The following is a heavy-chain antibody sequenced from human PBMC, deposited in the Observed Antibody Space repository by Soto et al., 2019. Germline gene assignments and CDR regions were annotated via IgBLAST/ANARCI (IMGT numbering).Heavy chain of an antibody. CDR3: AADQPAAINYYGMDV. CDR2: IVVGSGNT. V-gene: IGHV1-58*01. CDR1: GFTFTSSA. J-gene: IGHJ6*02. D-gene: IGHD2-2*02. Sequence: SVKVSCKASGFTFTSSAVQWVRQARGQRLEWIGRIVVGSGNTNYAQKFQERVTITRDMSTSTAYMELSSLRSEDTAVYYCAADQPAAINYYGMDVWGQGTTVTVSS.